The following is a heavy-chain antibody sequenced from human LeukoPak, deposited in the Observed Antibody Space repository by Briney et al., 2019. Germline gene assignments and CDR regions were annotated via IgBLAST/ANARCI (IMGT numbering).Heavy chain of an antibody. D-gene: IGHD1-20*01. V-gene: IGHV3-74*01. CDR1: GFTFSTYW. CDR3: ARVLYNWNDCLDY. CDR2: ISGDGTTT. Sequence: GGSPRLSCAASGFTFSTYWMHWVRQVPGKGLVWVSRISGDGTTTSYADSVKGRFTISRDNAKSTLYLQMNSLRAEDAAVYYCARVLYNWNDCLDYWGQGTLVTVSS. J-gene: IGHJ4*02.